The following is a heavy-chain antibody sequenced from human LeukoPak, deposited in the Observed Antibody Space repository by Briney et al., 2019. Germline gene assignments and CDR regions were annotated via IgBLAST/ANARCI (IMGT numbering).Heavy chain of an antibody. V-gene: IGHV3-23*01. D-gene: IGHD6-13*01. CDR2: ISGSGGST. CDR3: AKDPRFGYSSRSLPPPN. J-gene: IGHJ4*02. Sequence: QSGGSLRLSCAASGLTFSSYAMSWVRQAPGKGLEWVSAISGSGGSTYYADSVKGRFTISRDNSKNTLYLQMNSLRAEDTAVYYCAKDPRFGYSSRSLPPPNWGQGTLVTVSS. CDR1: GLTFSSYA.